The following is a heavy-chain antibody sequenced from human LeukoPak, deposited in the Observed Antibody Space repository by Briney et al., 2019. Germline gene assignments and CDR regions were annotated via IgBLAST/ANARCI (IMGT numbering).Heavy chain of an antibody. Sequence: SETLSLTCTVSGGSISSSSYYWGWIRQPPGKGLEWIGSIYYSGSTYYNPSLKSRVTISVDTSKNEFSLKLSSVTAADTAVYYCASQSGITIFKDYWGQGTLVTVSS. J-gene: IGHJ4*02. CDR2: IYYSGST. D-gene: IGHD3-3*01. CDR3: ASQSGITIFKDY. CDR1: GGSISSSSYY. V-gene: IGHV4-39*01.